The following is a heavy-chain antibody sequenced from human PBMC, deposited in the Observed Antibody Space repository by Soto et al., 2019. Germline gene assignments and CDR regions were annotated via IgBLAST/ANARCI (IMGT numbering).Heavy chain of an antibody. D-gene: IGHD2-2*03. J-gene: IGHJ6*03. V-gene: IGHV3-74*01. CDR1: GFTFSSYW. CDR3: ASLDIVVVPAATTPKEGGDYYYYMDV. Sequence: GGSLRLSCAASGFTFSSYWMHWVRQAPGKGLVWVSRINSDGSSTSYADSVKGRFTISRDNAKNTLYLQMNSLRAEDTAVYYCASLDIVVVPAATTPKEGGDYYYYMDVWGRGTTVTVSS. CDR2: INSDGSST.